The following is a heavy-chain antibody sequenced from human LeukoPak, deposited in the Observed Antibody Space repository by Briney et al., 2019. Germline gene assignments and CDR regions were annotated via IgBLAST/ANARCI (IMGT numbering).Heavy chain of an antibody. CDR3: ARDSHSGSYYHWFDP. V-gene: IGHV4-38-2*02. J-gene: IGHJ5*02. Sequence: SETLSLTCTVSGHSISSGYYWGWIRQPPGKGLEWIGSIYHSGSTYYNPSLKSRVTISVDTSKNQFSLKLSSVTAADTAVYYCARDSHSGSYYHWFDPWGQGTLVTVSS. CDR1: GHSISSGYY. CDR2: IYHSGST. D-gene: IGHD1-26*01.